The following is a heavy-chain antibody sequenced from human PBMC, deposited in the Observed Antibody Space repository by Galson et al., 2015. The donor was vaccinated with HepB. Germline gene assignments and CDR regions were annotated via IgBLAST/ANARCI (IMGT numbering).Heavy chain of an antibody. J-gene: IGHJ4*02. D-gene: IGHD3-10*01. CDR1: GFTVSSNY. CDR2: IYSGGST. CDR3: ARDGTGVDY. Sequence: SLRLSCAASGFTVSSNYMSWVRQAPGKGLEWVSVIYSGGSTYYVDSVKGRFYISRDTSKNTLYLQMNSLRAEDTAMYYCARDGTGVDYWGQGTLVTVSS. V-gene: IGHV3-53*01.